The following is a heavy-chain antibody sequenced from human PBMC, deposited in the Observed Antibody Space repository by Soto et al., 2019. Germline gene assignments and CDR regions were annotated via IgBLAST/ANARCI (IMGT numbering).Heavy chain of an antibody. V-gene: IGHV3-23*01. CDR1: GFTFSSYA. D-gene: IGHD2-15*01. CDR3: AKDGGGYYSYYGMDV. CDR2: ISGSGGST. Sequence: GGSLRLSCAASGFTFSSYAMSWVRQAPGKGLEWVSAISGSGGSTYYADSVKGRFTISRDNSKNTLYLQMNSLRAEDTAVYYCAKDGGGYYSYYGMDVWGQGTTVTVSS. J-gene: IGHJ6*02.